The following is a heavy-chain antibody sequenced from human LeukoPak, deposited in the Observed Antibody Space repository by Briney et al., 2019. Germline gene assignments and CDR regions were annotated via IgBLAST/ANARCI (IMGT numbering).Heavy chain of an antibody. Sequence: PGRSLRLSCAASGFTFSSYAMHWVRQAPGKGLEWVAVISYDGSNKYYADSVKGRFTISRDNSKNTLYLQMNSLRAEDTAVYYCARDRNDFWSGYYTYHFDYWGQGTLVTVSS. D-gene: IGHD3-3*01. CDR3: ARDRNDFWSGYYTYHFDY. CDR2: ISYDGSNK. J-gene: IGHJ4*02. V-gene: IGHV3-30-3*01. CDR1: GFTFSSYA.